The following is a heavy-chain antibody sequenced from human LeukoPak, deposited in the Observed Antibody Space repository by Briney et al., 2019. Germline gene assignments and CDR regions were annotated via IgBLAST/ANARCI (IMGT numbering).Heavy chain of an antibody. Sequence: PGGSLRLSLAGSRLTPSSHLMASVRPAPRMGLEWVVDIKHEGSEKYKVHALRGRSTISRDNAKNSLYLHMNSLRAEDTGVYYCARYITRIDSGGGGTDAFDMWGQGKRTSVSA. D-gene: IGHD4/OR15-4a*01. V-gene: IGHV3-7*01. CDR3: ARYITRIDSGGGGTDAFDM. CDR1: RLTPSSHL. J-gene: IGHJ3*02. CDR2: IKHEGSEK.